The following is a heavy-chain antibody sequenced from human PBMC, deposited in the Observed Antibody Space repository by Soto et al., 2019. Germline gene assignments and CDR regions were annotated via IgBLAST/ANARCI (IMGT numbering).Heavy chain of an antibody. J-gene: IGHJ3*02. CDR3: VRVPSRMINAFEI. D-gene: IGHD3-16*01. CDR1: GGSISSGDYY. CDR2: IYYSGST. V-gene: IGHV4-30-4*01. Sequence: SETLSLTCTVSGGSISSGDYYWSWIRQPPGKGLEWIGYIYYSGSTYYNPSLKSRVTISLDTSKNQFSLNLSSVTAADTAVYYCVRVPSRMINAFEIWGQGTMVTV.